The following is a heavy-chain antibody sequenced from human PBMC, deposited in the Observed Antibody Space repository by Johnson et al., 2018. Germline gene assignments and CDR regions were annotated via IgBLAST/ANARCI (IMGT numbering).Heavy chain of an antibody. CDR1: GFTFSSYA. Sequence: QVQLVQSGGGVVQPGRSLRLSCAASGFTFSSYAMHWVRQAPGKGLEWVAVISYDGSNKYYADSVKGRFTISRDNSKNTLYLQRNSLRAEDTAVYYCARDDDYVWGSYRSIYFQHWGQGTLVTVSS. CDR2: ISYDGSNK. D-gene: IGHD3-16*02. V-gene: IGHV3-30-3*01. J-gene: IGHJ1*01. CDR3: ARDDDYVWGSYRSIYFQH.